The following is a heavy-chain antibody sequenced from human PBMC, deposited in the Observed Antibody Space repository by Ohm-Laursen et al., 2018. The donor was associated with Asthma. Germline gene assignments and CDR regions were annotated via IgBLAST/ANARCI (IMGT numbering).Heavy chain of an antibody. CDR1: GFTFSDYY. V-gene: IGHV3-11*01. J-gene: IGHJ6*02. CDR3: ARDHGQQWLYYYYGMDV. CDR2: ISSSGSTI. Sequence: SLRLSCIASGFTFSDYYMSWIRQAPGKGLEWVSYISSSGSTIYYADSVKGRFTISRDNAKNSLYLQMNSLRAEDTAVYYCARDHGQQWLYYYYGMDVWGQGTTVTVSS. D-gene: IGHD6-19*01.